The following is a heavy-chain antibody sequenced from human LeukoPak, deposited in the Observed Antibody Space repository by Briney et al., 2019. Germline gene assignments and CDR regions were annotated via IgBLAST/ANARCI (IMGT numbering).Heavy chain of an antibody. Sequence: ASVKVSCKASEDTFTYYHIHWVRQAPGQGEEWRGAVYATGGTTSNTQNFQGRVTMTTDTSTGTVYMELSSLRFEDTAMYYCATEAPRSYYFDYWGQGILVTVSS. V-gene: IGHV1-46*01. CDR2: VYATGGTT. CDR1: EDTFTYYH. CDR3: ATEAPRSYYFDY. J-gene: IGHJ4*02.